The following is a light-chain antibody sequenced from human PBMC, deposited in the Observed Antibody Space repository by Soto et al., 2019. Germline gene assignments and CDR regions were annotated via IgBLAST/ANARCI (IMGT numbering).Light chain of an antibody. CDR1: SGHSSYA. CDR2: LNSDGSH. J-gene: IGLJ2*01. Sequence: QSVLTQSPSASASLGASVTLTCTLSSGHSSYAIAWHQQQPEKGPRYLMKLNSDGSHSKGDGIPDRFSGSSSGAERYLTISRLQAEDEADYYCQTWGTGIHVVFGGGTKLTVL. CDR3: QTWGTGIHVV. V-gene: IGLV4-69*01.